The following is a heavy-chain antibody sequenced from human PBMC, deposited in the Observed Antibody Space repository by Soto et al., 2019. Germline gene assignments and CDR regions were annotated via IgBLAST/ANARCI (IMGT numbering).Heavy chain of an antibody. J-gene: IGHJ6*03. CDR1: GGSISSYY. Sequence: SETLSLTCTVSGGSISSYYWSWIRQPPGKGLEWIGYIYYSGSTNYNPSLKSRVTISVDTSKNQFSLKLSSVTAADTAVYYCARGVGYGDYYYYYYMDVSGKGTTVTVSS. D-gene: IGHD4-17*01. CDR3: ARGVGYGDYYYYYYMDV. CDR2: IYYSGST. V-gene: IGHV4-59*01.